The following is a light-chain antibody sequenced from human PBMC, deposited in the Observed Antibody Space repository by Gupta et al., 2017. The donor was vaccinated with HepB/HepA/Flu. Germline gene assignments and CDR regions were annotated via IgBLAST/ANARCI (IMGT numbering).Light chain of an antibody. V-gene: IGKV3-20*01. CDR1: QSVSSSY. Sequence: EIVLTQSPGTLSLSPGERATLSCRASQSVSSSYLAWYQQKPGQAPRPLIYGASSRATGIPDRCSGSGSGTDFTLTISRLEPEDFAVYYCQQYGSSPRLTFGGGTKVEIK. J-gene: IGKJ4*01. CDR2: GAS. CDR3: QQYGSSPRLT.